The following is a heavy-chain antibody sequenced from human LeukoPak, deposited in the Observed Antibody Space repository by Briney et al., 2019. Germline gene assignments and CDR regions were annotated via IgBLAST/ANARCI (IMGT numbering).Heavy chain of an antibody. CDR2: INPNSGGT. Sequence: GASVKVSCKASGYTFTGYYMHWVRQAPGQGLEWMGWINPNSGGTNYAQKFQGRVTMTRDTSISTAYMELSRLRSDDTAVYYCARGDRIQLWLGGYYYYYMDVWGKGTTVTISS. J-gene: IGHJ6*03. V-gene: IGHV1-2*02. CDR3: ARGDRIQLWLGGYYYYYMDV. D-gene: IGHD5-18*01. CDR1: GYTFTGYY.